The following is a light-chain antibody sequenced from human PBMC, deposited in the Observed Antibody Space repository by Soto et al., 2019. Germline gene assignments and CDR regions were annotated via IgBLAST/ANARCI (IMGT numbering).Light chain of an antibody. J-gene: IGLJ2*01. CDR3: ATWDSSLRAVV. Sequence: QSVLTQPPSVSAAPVQCGTIACYRSTSNIVKNYVSWYQQLPCTAHKLLIYDNIQRSSGSPDRFSGSKSGTSATLRIIGLQTGDEADYYCATWDSSLRAVVFGGGTKLTVL. V-gene: IGLV1-51*01. CDR1: TSNIVKNY. CDR2: DNI.